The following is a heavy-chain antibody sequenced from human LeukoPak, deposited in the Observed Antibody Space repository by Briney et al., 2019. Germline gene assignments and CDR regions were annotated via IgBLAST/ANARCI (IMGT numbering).Heavy chain of an antibody. V-gene: IGHV4-34*01. Sequence: SETLSLTCAVYGGSFSGYYWSWIRQPPGKGLEWIGEINHSGSTNYNPSLKSRVTISVDTSKNQFSLKLSSVTAADTAVYYCARAVYDFWSGYPNQPYYYYGMDVWGQGTTVTVSS. CDR1: GGSFSGYY. D-gene: IGHD3-3*01. CDR2: INHSGST. J-gene: IGHJ6*02. CDR3: ARAVYDFWSGYPNQPYYYYGMDV.